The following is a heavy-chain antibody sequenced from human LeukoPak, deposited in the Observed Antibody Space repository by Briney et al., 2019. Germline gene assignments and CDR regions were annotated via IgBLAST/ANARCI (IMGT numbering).Heavy chain of an antibody. CDR2: ISVASNT. CDR3: ADYGVSGVRNNFY. J-gene: IGHJ4*02. Sequence: PGGSLRLSCAASGLAFSSYAMSWVRQAPGKGLEWVSTISVASNTFYADSVKGSFTISRDNSRNTVYLQMTSLRADDTAVYYCADYGVSGVRNNFYWGQGTLVTVSS. CDR1: GLAFSSYA. V-gene: IGHV3-23*01. D-gene: IGHD3-3*01.